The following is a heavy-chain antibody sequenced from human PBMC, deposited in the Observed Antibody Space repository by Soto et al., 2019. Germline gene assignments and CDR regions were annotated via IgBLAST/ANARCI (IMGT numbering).Heavy chain of an antibody. D-gene: IGHD6-6*01. CDR3: ASSIADRPGSYYYYYGVDV. CDR1: GGSFSGYY. Sequence: SETLSLTCAVYGGSFSGYYWSWIRQPPGKGLEWIGEINHSGSTNYNPSLKSRVTISVDTSKNQFSLKLSSVTAADTAVYYCASSIADRPGSYYYYYGVDVWGQGTTVT. CDR2: INHSGST. V-gene: IGHV4-34*01. J-gene: IGHJ6*02.